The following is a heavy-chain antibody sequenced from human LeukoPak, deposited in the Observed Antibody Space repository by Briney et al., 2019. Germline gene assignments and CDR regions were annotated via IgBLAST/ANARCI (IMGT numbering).Heavy chain of an antibody. J-gene: IGHJ4*02. CDR1: GFSFDDYT. CDR3: AKDRAAGGRGHFEY. D-gene: IGHD6-13*01. Sequence: GGSLRLSCVASGFSFDDYTMHWVRQTPGKGLEWFSLIIWDGGTTYYADSVKGRFTISRDNSKNSLYLQMNSLKTEDTAFYYCAKDRAAGGRGHFEYWGQGTLVTVSS. V-gene: IGHV3-43*01. CDR2: IIWDGGTT.